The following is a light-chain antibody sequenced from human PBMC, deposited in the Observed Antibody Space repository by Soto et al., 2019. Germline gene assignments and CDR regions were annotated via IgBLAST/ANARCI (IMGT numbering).Light chain of an antibody. CDR1: NIGRKS. J-gene: IGLJ1*01. V-gene: IGLV3-21*02. Sequence: SYELTQPPSVSVALGQTARVTCGGNNIGRKSVHWYQQMPGQAPVLVVSDYSDRPSGIPERFSGSKSGNTATLTISRVEAGDEAAYYWQVWDVSTFHPYLFGTGTKVTVL. CDR3: QVWDVSTFHPYL. CDR2: DYS.